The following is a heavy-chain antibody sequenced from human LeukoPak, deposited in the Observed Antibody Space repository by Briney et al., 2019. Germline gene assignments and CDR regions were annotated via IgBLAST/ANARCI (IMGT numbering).Heavy chain of an antibody. CDR1: GFTFSSYW. Sequence: PGGSLRLSCAASGFTFSSYWMSWVRQAPGKGLEWVANIKQDGSEKYYVDSVKGRFTISRDNAKNSLYLQMNSLRAEDTAVYYCARVATIFGVGPKDYFDYWGQGTLVTVSS. D-gene: IGHD3-3*01. J-gene: IGHJ4*02. CDR3: ARVATIFGVGPKDYFDY. V-gene: IGHV3-7*01. CDR2: IKQDGSEK.